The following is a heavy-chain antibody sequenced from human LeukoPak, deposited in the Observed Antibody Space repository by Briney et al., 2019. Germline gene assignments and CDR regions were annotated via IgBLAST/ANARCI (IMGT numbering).Heavy chain of an antibody. CDR3: TRRGTYGDYVDY. CDR2: IYHSGST. V-gene: IGHV4-38-2*01. D-gene: IGHD4-17*01. J-gene: IGHJ4*02. CDR1: GYSISSGYY. Sequence: SETLSLTCAVSGYSISSGYYWGWIRQPPGKGLEWIGNIYHSGSTYYNPSLKSRVTISVDTSTNHFSLRLTSVTAADTAVYYCTRRGTYGDYVDYWGLGTLVTVSS.